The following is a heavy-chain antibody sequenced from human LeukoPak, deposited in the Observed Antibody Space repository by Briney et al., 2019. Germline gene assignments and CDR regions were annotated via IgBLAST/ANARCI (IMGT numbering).Heavy chain of an antibody. CDR1: GFTFSSYE. J-gene: IGHJ3*02. Sequence: GGSLRLSCAASGFTFSSYEMNWVCQAPGKGLEWVSYISSSGSTIYYADSVKGRFTISRDNAKNSLYLQMNSLRAEDTAVYYCARVSGSGWPGGLDAFDIWGQGTMVTVSS. CDR3: ARVSGSGWPGGLDAFDI. V-gene: IGHV3-48*03. CDR2: ISSSGSTI. D-gene: IGHD6-19*01.